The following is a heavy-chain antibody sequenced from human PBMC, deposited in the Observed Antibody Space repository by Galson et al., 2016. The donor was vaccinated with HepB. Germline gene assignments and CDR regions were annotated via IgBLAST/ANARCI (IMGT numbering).Heavy chain of an antibody. J-gene: IGHJ6*02. D-gene: IGHD2-2*01. CDR3: AKSGFCTSSTCYRFYYYSGMDV. CDR2: ISGSGDST. CDR1: GFTFNLHA. Sequence: SLRLSCAASGFTFNLHAMSWVRQAPGKGLEWVSSISGSGDSTYYADSVKGRFAISRDNSKNTLYLQMHSLRAEDTALYYCAKSGFCTSSTCYRFYYYSGMDVWGQGTTVTVSS. V-gene: IGHV3-23*01.